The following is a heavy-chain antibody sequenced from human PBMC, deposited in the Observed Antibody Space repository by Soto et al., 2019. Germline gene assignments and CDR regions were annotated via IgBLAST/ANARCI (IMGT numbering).Heavy chain of an antibody. D-gene: IGHD3-10*01. CDR1: GGSLSAPTYY. V-gene: IGHV4-39*01. J-gene: IGHJ5*02. Sequence: QLQSQESGPGLVKPSETLSLTCAVSGGSLSAPTYYWGWVRQPPGKGLEWIGNIHYTGSAFYNPSLKSRVTISVDTSKNQFSLRLTAVTAADTAVYYCARVRGEVDNWFDPWGRGTLVIVSS. CDR2: IHYTGSA. CDR3: ARVRGEVDNWFDP.